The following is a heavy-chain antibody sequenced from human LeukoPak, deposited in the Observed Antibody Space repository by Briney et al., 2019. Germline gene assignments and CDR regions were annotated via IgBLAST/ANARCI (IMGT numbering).Heavy chain of an antibody. Sequence: ASVKASCKASGYTFTGYYMHWVRQAHGQGLEWMGWINPNSGGTNYAQKFQGRVTITADKSTSTAYMELSSLRSEDTAVYYCARAPERGLRYFDWLLPEDYWGQGTLVTVSS. CDR3: ARAPERGLRYFDWLLPEDY. J-gene: IGHJ4*02. D-gene: IGHD3-9*01. V-gene: IGHV1-2*02. CDR2: INPNSGGT. CDR1: GYTFTGYY.